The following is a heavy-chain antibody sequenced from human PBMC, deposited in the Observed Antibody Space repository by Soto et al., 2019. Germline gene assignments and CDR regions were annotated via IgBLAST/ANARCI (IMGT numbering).Heavy chain of an antibody. CDR2: IYYSGST. V-gene: IGHV4-31*03. CDR3: ARGTDSSSSGDYGMDV. CDR1: GGSISSGGYY. Sequence: ASETLSLTCTVSGGSISSGGYYWSWIRQHPGKGLEWIGYIYYSGSTYYNPSLKSRVTISVDTSKNQFSLKLSSVTAADAAVYYCARGTDSSSSGDYGMDVWGQGATVTVS. J-gene: IGHJ6*02. D-gene: IGHD6-6*01.